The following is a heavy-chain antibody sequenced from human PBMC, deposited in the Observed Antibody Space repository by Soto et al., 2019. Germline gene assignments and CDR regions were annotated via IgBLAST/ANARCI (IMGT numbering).Heavy chain of an antibody. J-gene: IGHJ6*02. D-gene: IGHD2-15*01. V-gene: IGHV1-3*01. CDR1: GYTFTSYA. CDR3: ARAWGPYCSGGSCYPYYYYGMDV. Sequence: VKVSCKASGYTFTSYAMHWVRQAPGQRLEWMGWINAGNGNTKYSQKFQGRVTITRDTSASTAYMELSSLRSEDTAVYYCARAWGPYCSGGSCYPYYYYGMDVWGQGTTVTVSS. CDR2: INAGNGNT.